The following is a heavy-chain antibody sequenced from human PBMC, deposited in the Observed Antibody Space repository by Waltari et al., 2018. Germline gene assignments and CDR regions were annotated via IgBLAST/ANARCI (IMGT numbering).Heavy chain of an antibody. J-gene: IGHJ6*03. CDR1: GGSISSGGYS. CDR2: IYHSGST. D-gene: IGHD6-13*01. Sequence: QLQLQESGSGLVKPSQTLSLTCAVSGGSISSGGYSWSWIRQPPGKGLEWIGYIYHSGSTYYNPSLKSRVTMSVDTSKNQFSLKLSSVTAADTAVYYCARGSQYSSSWYVRPLYYYYYYMDVWGKGTTVTVSS. CDR3: ARGSQYSSSWYVRPLYYYYYYMDV. V-gene: IGHV4-30-2*01.